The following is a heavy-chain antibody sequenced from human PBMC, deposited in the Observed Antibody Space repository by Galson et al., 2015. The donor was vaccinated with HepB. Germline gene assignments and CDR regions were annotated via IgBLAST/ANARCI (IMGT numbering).Heavy chain of an antibody. Sequence: SLRLSCAASGFTFSSYAMRWVRQAPGKELEWVSAIRGGGGYTYHADSVKGRLTISRDNSRNTLYLQMNGLRAEDTAVYYCVKEYAAGRPYSFDFWGQGTLVTVSS. CDR2: IRGGGGYT. J-gene: IGHJ4*02. CDR1: GFTFSSYA. CDR3: VKEYAAGRPYSFDF. D-gene: IGHD6-6*01. V-gene: IGHV3-23*01.